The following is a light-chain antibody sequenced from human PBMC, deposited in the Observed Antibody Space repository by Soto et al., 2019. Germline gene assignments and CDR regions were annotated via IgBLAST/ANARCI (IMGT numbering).Light chain of an antibody. CDR3: QQYISYSYT. V-gene: IGKV1-5*01. J-gene: IGKJ2*01. CDR1: QTISNW. CDR2: DAS. Sequence: DIQMTQSPSTLSASVGDRVTITCRASQTISNWLAWYQQKPGKATKLLIYDASSLHSGVPSRFSGSGSGTEFTLTISSLQPDDFATYYCQQYISYSYTFGQGTKVDIK.